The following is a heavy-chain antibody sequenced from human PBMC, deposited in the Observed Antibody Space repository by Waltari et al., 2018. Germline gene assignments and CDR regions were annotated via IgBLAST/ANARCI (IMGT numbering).Heavy chain of an antibody. J-gene: IGHJ4*02. CDR3: TTDMTSYFFEY. CDR2: LDHEHGET. CDR1: GYTLSAVS. Sequence: QVQLVQPGAEVTKPGASVKVSCKVSGYTLSAVSMHWVRQAPGKGLEWMGGLDHEHGETIYAQKFQGRVTMTEDTATDTAYMEVNSLRSEDTAVYYCTTDMTSYFFEYWGQGTLVTVSS. V-gene: IGHV1-24*01. D-gene: IGHD2-2*01.